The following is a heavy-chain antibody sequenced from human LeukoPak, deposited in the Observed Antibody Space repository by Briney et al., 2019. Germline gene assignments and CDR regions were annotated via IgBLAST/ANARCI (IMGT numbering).Heavy chain of an antibody. J-gene: IGHJ4*02. CDR1: GGSISSGSYY. V-gene: IGHV4-61*02. CDR2: IYTSGST. Sequence: SETLSPTCTVSGGSISSGSYYWSWIRQPAGKGLEWIGRIYTSGSTNYNPSLKSRVTISVDTSKNQFSLKLSSVTAADTAVYYCARDKFRSLFDYWGQGTLVTVSS. CDR3: ARDKFRSLFDY.